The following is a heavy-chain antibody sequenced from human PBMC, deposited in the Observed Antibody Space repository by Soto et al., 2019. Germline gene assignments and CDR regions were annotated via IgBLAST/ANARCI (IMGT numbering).Heavy chain of an antibody. J-gene: IGHJ5*02. CDR2: ISAYNGNT. CDR1: GYTFTSYG. V-gene: IGHV1-18*01. D-gene: IGHD3-10*01. CDR3: TRLKGYGSGSHTSTHRQKKNWFDP. Sequence: ASVKVSCKASGYTFTSYGISWVRQAPGQGLEWMGWISAYNGNTNYAQKYQGRDTITADESTSTTYMELSSLRYEDTAEYYCTRLKGYGSGSHTSTHRQKKNWFDPWGQGTLVTVSS.